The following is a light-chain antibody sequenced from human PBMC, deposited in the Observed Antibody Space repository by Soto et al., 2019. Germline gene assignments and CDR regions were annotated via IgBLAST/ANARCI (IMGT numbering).Light chain of an antibody. CDR1: SSDVGYYDY. J-gene: IGLJ1*01. Sequence: QSVLTQPPSASGFPGQSVTISCTGTSSDVGYYDYVSWYHQHPGKAPKLVIYEVTKRPSGVPDRVSASKSGNTASLTVSGLRAEDEADYYCSSYAGSNNFVFGSGTKVTVL. V-gene: IGLV2-8*01. CDR3: SSYAGSNNFV. CDR2: EVT.